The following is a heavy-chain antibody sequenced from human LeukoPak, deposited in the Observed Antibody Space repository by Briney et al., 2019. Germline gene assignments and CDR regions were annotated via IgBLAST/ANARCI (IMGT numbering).Heavy chain of an antibody. Sequence: PSETMSLTCTVSGGSISSYYWSWIRQPAGKGLEWIGRIYTSGSTNYNPSLKSRVTMSVDTSKNQCSLKLSSVTAADTAVYYCARDQELWSYSDYWGQGTLVTVSS. CDR2: IYTSGST. CDR1: GGSISSYY. V-gene: IGHV4-4*07. D-gene: IGHD5-18*01. J-gene: IGHJ4*02. CDR3: ARDQELWSYSDY.